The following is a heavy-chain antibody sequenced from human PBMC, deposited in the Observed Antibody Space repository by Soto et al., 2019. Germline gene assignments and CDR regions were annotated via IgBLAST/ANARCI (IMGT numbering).Heavy chain of an antibody. Sequence: EVQLVESGGGLVQPGGSLRLSCAASGFTVNSHYMSWVRQGPGKGLEWVSVIYKGGGTFYADSVKGRFTISRDNSKNTVFLQMDSLRAEDTAVYYCASTRDSGTSYYFDYWGQGTLVTVSS. CDR3: ASTRDSGTSYYFDY. CDR2: IYKGGGT. D-gene: IGHD2-15*01. CDR1: GFTVNSHY. J-gene: IGHJ4*02. V-gene: IGHV3-66*01.